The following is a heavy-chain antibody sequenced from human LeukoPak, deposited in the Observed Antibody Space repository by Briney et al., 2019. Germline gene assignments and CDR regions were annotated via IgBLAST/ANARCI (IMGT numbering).Heavy chain of an antibody. CDR3: ASVAYGGIVGALDAFDI. Sequence: ASVKVSCKASGYTFTGYYMHWVRQAPGQGLEWMGWINPNSGGTNYAQKFQGRVTMTRDPSISTAYMELSRLRSDDTAVYYCASVAYGGIVGALDAFDIWLQGTMVTVSS. CDR1: GYTFTGYY. D-gene: IGHD1-26*01. J-gene: IGHJ3*02. CDR2: INPNSGGT. V-gene: IGHV1-2*02.